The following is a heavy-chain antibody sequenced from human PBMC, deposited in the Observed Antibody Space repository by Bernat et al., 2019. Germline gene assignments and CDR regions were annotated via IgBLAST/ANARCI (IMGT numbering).Heavy chain of an antibody. CDR1: GFTFSNAW. CDR2: IKSKTDGGTT. J-gene: IGHJ4*02. V-gene: IGHV3-15*01. Sequence: VQLVQSGGGVVQPGRSLRLSCVASGFTFSNAWMSWVRQAPGKGLEWVGRIKSKTDGGTTDYAAPVKGRFTISRDDSKNTLYLQMNSLKTEDTAVYYCTTDWSEQLVTYWGQGTLVTVSS. D-gene: IGHD6-13*01. CDR3: TTDWSEQLVTY.